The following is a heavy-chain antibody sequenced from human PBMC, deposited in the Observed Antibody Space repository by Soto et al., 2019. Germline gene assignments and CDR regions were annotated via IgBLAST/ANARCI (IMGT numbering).Heavy chain of an antibody. CDR1: GGSVSSGGYS. CDR2: IYHSGST. J-gene: IGHJ4*02. CDR3: AREGDTSSWYYWSY. Sequence: QLHLQESGPGLVKPSQTLSLTCAVSGGSVSSGGYSWSWIRQPPGKGLEWIGYIYHSGSTYYTPSIKSRVTMSLDESQNQFSLKLDSVTAADTAVYFCAREGDTSSWYYWSYWGQGTMVTVSS. V-gene: IGHV4-30-2*01. D-gene: IGHD6-13*01.